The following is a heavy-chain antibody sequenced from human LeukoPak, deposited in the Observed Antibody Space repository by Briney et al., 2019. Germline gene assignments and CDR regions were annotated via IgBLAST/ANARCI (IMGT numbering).Heavy chain of an antibody. CDR3: ATRPNRDGYNPYFDY. D-gene: IGHD5-24*01. Sequence: SVKVSCTASGGTFSSYAISWVRQAPGQGPEWMGGIIPIFGTANYAQKFQGRVTITADESTSTAYMELSSLRSEDTAVYYCATRPNRDGYNPYFDYWGQGTLVTVSS. J-gene: IGHJ4*02. CDR2: IIPIFGTA. V-gene: IGHV1-69*13. CDR1: GGTFSSYA.